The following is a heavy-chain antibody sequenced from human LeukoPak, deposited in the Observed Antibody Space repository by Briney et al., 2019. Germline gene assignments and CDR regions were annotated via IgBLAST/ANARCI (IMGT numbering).Heavy chain of an antibody. CDR1: GFTFSSYA. D-gene: IGHD6-13*01. Sequence: GGSLRLSCAASGFTFSSYAISWVRQAPGQGLEWMGGIIPIFGTANYAQKFQGRVTITADESTSTAYMELSSLRSEDTAVYYCARDRMSIAAAGTPPNWFDPWGQGTLVTVSS. V-gene: IGHV1-69*01. CDR3: ARDRMSIAAAGTPPNWFDP. CDR2: IIPIFGTA. J-gene: IGHJ5*02.